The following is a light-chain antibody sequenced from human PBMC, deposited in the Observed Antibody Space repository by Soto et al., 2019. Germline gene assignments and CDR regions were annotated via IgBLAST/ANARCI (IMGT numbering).Light chain of an antibody. CDR2: AAY. CDR3: QQYNSYPWT. Sequence: AIRMTQSPSSLSASTGDRVTITCRASQGISSYLAWYQQKPGKAPKLLIYAAYNLQSGVPSTFSGSGSGTEFTLTISSLQPDDFATYYCQQYNSYPWTFGQGTKVDIK. J-gene: IGKJ1*01. V-gene: IGKV1-8*01. CDR1: QGISSY.